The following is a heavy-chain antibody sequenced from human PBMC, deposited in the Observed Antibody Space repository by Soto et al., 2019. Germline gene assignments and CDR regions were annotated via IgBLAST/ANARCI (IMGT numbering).Heavy chain of an antibody. J-gene: IGHJ4*02. Sequence: QVQVVESGGGVVQPGRALRLSCAASGFTFSSYAMHWVRQAPGKGLEWVTIISYDGSDKYYADAVKGRFTISRDNSKKSLYRQMNSLRTEDTSVYYCARGGRLRHFDYWGQGTLVTVSS. V-gene: IGHV3-30*04. CDR2: ISYDGSDK. CDR1: GFTFSSYA. D-gene: IGHD5-12*01. CDR3: ARGGRLRHFDY.